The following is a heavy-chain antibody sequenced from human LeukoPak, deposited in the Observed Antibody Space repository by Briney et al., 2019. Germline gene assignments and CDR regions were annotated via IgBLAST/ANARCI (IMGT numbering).Heavy chain of an antibody. CDR2: IIPIFGTA. Sequence: ASVKVSCKASGGTFSSYAISWVRQGPGQGLEWMGGIIPIFGTANYAQKFQGRVTITADESTSTAYMELCSLRSEDTAVYYCARSRRAYSSSWQMGYYYYGMDVWGQGTTVTVSS. J-gene: IGHJ6*02. V-gene: IGHV1-69*13. CDR3: ARSRRAYSSSWQMGYYYYGMDV. D-gene: IGHD6-13*01. CDR1: GGTFSSYA.